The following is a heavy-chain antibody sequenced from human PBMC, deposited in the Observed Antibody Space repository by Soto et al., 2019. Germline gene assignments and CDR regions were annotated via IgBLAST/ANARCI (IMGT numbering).Heavy chain of an antibody. D-gene: IGHD3-22*01. V-gene: IGHV1-69*02. CDR2: IIPIFDIT. Sequence: QVQLVQSGTEVKKPGSSVTVSCKASGGPYSKYSISWARQAPGQGLEWMGRIIPIFDITNYAQKFQGRVTITADKSTSTVYMDLSSLRSEDTAVYYCARSLLGDYYDSDGLDNWGQGTLVTVSS. J-gene: IGHJ4*02. CDR1: GGPYSKYS. CDR3: ARSLLGDYYDSDGLDN.